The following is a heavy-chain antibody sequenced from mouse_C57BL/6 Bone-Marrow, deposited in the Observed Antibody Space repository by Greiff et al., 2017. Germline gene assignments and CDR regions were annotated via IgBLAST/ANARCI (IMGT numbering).Heavy chain of an antibody. CDR3: ASLGYVAWFAY. D-gene: IGHD2-2*01. V-gene: IGHV5-6*01. CDR2: ISSGGSYT. J-gene: IGHJ3*01. CDR1: GFTFSSYG. Sequence: EVQLVESGGDLVKPGGSLKLSCAASGFTFSSYGMSWVRQTPDKRLEWVATISSGGSYTYYPDSVKGRFTISRDNATNTLYLQMSRLKSEDTAMYYCASLGYVAWFAYWGQGTLVTVSA.